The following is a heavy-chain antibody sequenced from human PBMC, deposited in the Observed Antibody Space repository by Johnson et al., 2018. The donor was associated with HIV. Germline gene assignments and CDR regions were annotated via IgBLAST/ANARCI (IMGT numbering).Heavy chain of an antibody. J-gene: IGHJ3*02. D-gene: IGHD6-19*01. Sequence: VQLVESGGGLVQPGGSLRLSCAASRFMFSSYWMSWVRQAPGKGLEWVANIKEDGSEKYYVDSVKGRFTIPRDNAKNSLYLKMNSLRAEDTSVYYCAREWRQWRARAFDIWGQGTMVTVSS. CDR2: IKEDGSEK. CDR3: AREWRQWRARAFDI. V-gene: IGHV3-7*01. CDR1: RFMFSSYW.